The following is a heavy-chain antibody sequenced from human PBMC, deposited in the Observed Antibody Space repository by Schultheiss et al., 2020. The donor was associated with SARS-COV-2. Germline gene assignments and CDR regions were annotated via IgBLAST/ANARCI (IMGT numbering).Heavy chain of an antibody. CDR3: ARDVYYYDSSGPRGWFDP. CDR2: ISSSGSTI. J-gene: IGHJ5*02. Sequence: GGSLRLSCAASGFTFSDYYMSWIRQAPGKGLEWVSYISSSGSTIYYADSVKGRFTISRDNAKNSLYLQMNSLRAEDTAVYYCARDVYYYDSSGPRGWFDPWGQGTLVTVSS. D-gene: IGHD3-22*01. V-gene: IGHV3-11*01. CDR1: GFTFSDYY.